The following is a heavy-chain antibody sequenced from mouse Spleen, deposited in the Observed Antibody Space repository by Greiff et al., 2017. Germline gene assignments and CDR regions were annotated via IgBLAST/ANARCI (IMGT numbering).Heavy chain of an antibody. CDR1: GFSLSTFGMG. CDR3: ARTNYGNYVDYAMDY. V-gene: IGHV8-8*01. CDR2: IWWDDDK. D-gene: IGHD2-1*01. J-gene: IGHJ4*01. Sequence: QVTLKECGPGILQPSQTLSLTCSFSGFSLSTFGMGVGWIRQPSGKGLEWLAHIWWDDDKYYNPALKSRLTISKDTSKNQVFLKIANVDTADTATYYCARTNYGNYVDYAMDYWGQGTSVTVSS.